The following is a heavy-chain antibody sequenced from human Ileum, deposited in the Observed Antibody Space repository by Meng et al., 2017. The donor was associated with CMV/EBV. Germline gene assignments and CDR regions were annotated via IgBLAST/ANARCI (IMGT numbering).Heavy chain of an antibody. V-gene: IGHV1-69*10. CDR2: IIPILGIA. CDR3: ARDSRHSGSFDLDY. D-gene: IGHD1-26*01. J-gene: IGHJ4*02. Sequence: SGGTFSSYDISWVRQAPGQGLEWMGGIIPILGIANYAQKFQGRVTITADKSTSTAYMELSSLRSEDTAVYYCARDSRHSGSFDLDYWGQGTLVTVSS. CDR1: GGTFSSYD.